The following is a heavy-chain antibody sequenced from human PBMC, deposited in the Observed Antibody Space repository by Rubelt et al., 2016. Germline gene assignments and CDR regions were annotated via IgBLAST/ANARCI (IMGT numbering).Heavy chain of an antibody. J-gene: IGHJ5*02. D-gene: IGHD4-11*01. Sequence: QLQLQESGPGLVKPSETLSLTCTVSGGSISSSSYYWGWIRQPPGKGLEWIGSIYYSGSTYYNPSLKSRVTTSVDTSKNQFSLKLGSVTAADTAVYYCASHTVTPLGFDPWGQGTLVTVSS. CDR2: IYYSGST. CDR1: GGSISSSSYY. CDR3: ASHTVTPLGFDP. V-gene: IGHV4-39*07.